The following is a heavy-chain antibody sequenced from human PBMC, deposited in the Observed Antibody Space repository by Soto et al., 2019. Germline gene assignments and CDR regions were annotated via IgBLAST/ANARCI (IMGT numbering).Heavy chain of an antibody. V-gene: IGHV1-69*02. CDR2: IIPILGIA. CDR3: ATLLFADCGGDCRMADY. J-gene: IGHJ4*02. CDR1: GGTFSSYT. Sequence: QVQLVQSGAEVKKPGSSVKVSCKASGGTFSSYTISWVRQAPGQGLEWMGRIIPILGIANYAQKFQGRVTITADKPTSTAYMELSSLRSEDTAVYYCATLLFADCGGDCRMADYWGQGTLVTVSS. D-gene: IGHD2-21*02.